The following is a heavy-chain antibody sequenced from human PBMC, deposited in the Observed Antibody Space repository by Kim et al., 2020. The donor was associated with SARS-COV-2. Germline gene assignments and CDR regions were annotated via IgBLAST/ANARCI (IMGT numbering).Heavy chain of an antibody. CDR2: IYYSGST. J-gene: IGHJ4*02. D-gene: IGHD4-4*01. V-gene: IGHV4-59*13. CDR3: ARYSHDYSNYYFDY. CDR1: GGSISSYY. Sequence: SETLSLTCTVSGGSISSYYWSWIRQPPGKGLEWIGYIYYSGSTNYNPSLKSRVTISVDTSKNQFSLKLSSVTAADTAVYYCARYSHDYSNYYFDYWGQGT.